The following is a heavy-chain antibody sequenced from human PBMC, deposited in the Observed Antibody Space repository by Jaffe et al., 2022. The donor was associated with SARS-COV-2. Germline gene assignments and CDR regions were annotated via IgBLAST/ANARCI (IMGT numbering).Heavy chain of an antibody. CDR1: GGSISSGGYY. D-gene: IGHD6-13*01. V-gene: IGHV4-31*03. CDR2: IYYSGST. Sequence: QVQLQESGPGLVKPSQTLSLTCTVSGGSISSGGYYWSWIRQHPGKGLEWIGYIYYSGSTYYNPSLKSRVTISVDTSKNQFSLKLSSVTAADTAVYYCARERAGAAAGTGEIYFDYWGQGTLVTVSS. J-gene: IGHJ4*02. CDR3: ARERAGAAAGTGEIYFDY.